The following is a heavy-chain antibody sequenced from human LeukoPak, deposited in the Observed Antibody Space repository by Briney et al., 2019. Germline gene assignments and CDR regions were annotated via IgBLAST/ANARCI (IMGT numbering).Heavy chain of an antibody. CDR3: ARDLGQWLPRNCFDP. Sequence: GASVKVSCKASGYTFTGYYIHWVRQAPGQGLEWLGWINPNRGVTYPAQKFQGRVTLTRDPSISTAYMEVTWLRSDDTAVYYCARDLGQWLPRNCFDPWGQGTLVTVSS. V-gene: IGHV1-2*02. J-gene: IGHJ5*02. D-gene: IGHD6-19*01. CDR1: GYTFTGYY. CDR2: INPNRGVT.